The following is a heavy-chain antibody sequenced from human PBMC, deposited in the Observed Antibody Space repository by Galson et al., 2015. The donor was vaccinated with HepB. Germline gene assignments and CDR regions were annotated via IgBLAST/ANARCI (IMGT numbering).Heavy chain of an antibody. J-gene: IGHJ4*02. CDR1: GFTFSGSA. D-gene: IGHD6-13*01. CDR3: TRLGDLSGYSSR. V-gene: IGHV3-73*01. Sequence: SLRLSCAASGFTFSGSAIHWVRQASGKGPEWVGRIRSEANNYATSYVPSLKGRFTISSDDSKTMAFLNMKSLKTEDTAVYDCTRLGDLSGYSSRWGQGTLFTVSS. CDR2: IRSEANNYAT.